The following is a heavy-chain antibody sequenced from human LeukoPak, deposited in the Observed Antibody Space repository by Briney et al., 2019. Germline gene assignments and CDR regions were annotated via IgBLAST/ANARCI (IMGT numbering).Heavy chain of an antibody. CDR2: IDNYSGDT. V-gene: IGHV1-18*01. Sequence: FXXXGLSXVRQAPGQGLEWMGWIDNYSGDTEYAQNFQGRVTMTTDTTTSTAYMELRSLRSDDTAVYYCARDYSIRVAASSYGTDVWGQGTTVTVSS. J-gene: IGHJ6*02. CDR1: FXXXG. CDR3: ARDYSIRVAASSYGTDV. D-gene: IGHD6-19*01.